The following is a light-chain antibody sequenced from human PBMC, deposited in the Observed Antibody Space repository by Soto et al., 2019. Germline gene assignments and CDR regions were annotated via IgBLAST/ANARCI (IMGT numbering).Light chain of an antibody. CDR1: QGVGSN. Sequence: ILLPLCPATLSVSPAERATLSCRASQGVGSNLAWYQQKPGQAPRLLIYGASTRATGVPSRFSGRRSGTEFTLTISSLQPEDFASYYCQQDYGYSGTFGQGTKVDIK. J-gene: IGKJ1*01. V-gene: IGKV3-15*01. CDR3: QQDYGYSGT. CDR2: GAS.